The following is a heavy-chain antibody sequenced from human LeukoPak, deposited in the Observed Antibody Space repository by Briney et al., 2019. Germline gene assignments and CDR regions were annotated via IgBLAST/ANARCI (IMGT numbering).Heavy chain of an antibody. Sequence: GGSLRLSCAASGFTFSSYWMTWVRQAPGKGLELVSAISGSGGSTYYADSVKGRFTISRANSKKTLYLQMNSLRAEDTAVYYCAKGGWLQSDLDYWGQGTLVTVSS. CDR2: ISGSGGST. CDR1: GFTFSSYW. CDR3: AKGGWLQSDLDY. J-gene: IGHJ4*02. V-gene: IGHV3-23*01. D-gene: IGHD5-24*01.